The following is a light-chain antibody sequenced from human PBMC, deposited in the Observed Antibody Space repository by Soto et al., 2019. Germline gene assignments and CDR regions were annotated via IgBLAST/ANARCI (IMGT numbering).Light chain of an antibody. CDR2: GNS. V-gene: IGLV1-40*01. Sequence: QSVLTQPPSVSGAPGQRVTISCTGSSSNIGAGYHVHWYQQLPGTAPKLLIYGNSNRPSGVPDRFSGSKSGTSASLAITGLQAEDEADYYCQSHDSSLSVVFGGGTKLTV. J-gene: IGLJ2*01. CDR1: SSNIGAGYH. CDR3: QSHDSSLSVV.